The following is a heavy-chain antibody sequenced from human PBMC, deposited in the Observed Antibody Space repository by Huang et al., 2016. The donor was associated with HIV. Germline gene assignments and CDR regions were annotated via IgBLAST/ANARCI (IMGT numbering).Heavy chain of an antibody. CDR2: IFSSGTT. CDR1: GGSISSNIYY. D-gene: IGHD3-22*01. V-gene: IGHV4-39*01. Sequence: QLQLQESGPGLVKPSGTLSLTCTVSGGSISSNIYYWGWIRQPPGKGLAVIGSIFSSGTTYYTPSLKSRVTLSADTSRNQFSLKVTSVTAADAAVYYCASAFYYDTTGGFDYWGQGTLVTVSS. J-gene: IGHJ4*02. CDR3: ASAFYYDTTGGFDY.